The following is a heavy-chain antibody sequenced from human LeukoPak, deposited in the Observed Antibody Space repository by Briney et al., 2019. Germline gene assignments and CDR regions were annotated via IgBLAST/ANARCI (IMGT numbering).Heavy chain of an antibody. J-gene: IGHJ6*03. CDR1: GGSFSGYY. V-gene: IGHV4-34*01. Sequence: SEALPLTCAVSGGSFSGYYWSWIRQPPGKGLEWIGEINHSGSTKYNPSLKSRVTISVDTAKNQFSLKLSSVTAADTAVYYCARAVKYSSSWIGPNYYYYMDVWGKGTTVTVSS. D-gene: IGHD6-13*01. CDR2: INHSGST. CDR3: ARAVKYSSSWIGPNYYYYMDV.